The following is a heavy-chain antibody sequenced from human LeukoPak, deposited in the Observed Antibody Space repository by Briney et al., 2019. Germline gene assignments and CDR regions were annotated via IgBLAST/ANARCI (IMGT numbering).Heavy chain of an antibody. D-gene: IGHD3-10*01. CDR2: IWYDGSNK. J-gene: IGHJ6*04. Sequence: GGSLRLSCAASGFTFSSYGMHWVRQAPGKGLEWVAVIWYDGSNKYYADSVKGRFTISRDNSKNTLYLQMNSLRAEDTAVYYCARDRDYYGSGSYYKDYYYYYGMDVWGKGTTVTVSS. CDR3: ARDRDYYGSGSYYKDYYYYYGMDV. V-gene: IGHV3-33*01. CDR1: GFTFSSYG.